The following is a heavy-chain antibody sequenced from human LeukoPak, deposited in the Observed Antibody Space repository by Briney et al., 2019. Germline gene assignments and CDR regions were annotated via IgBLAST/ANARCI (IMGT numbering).Heavy chain of an antibody. J-gene: IGHJ4*02. Sequence: GGSLRLSCEGSGINFSDYTMSWVRQAPGKGLEWVGRIKSKTDGGTTDYAAPVKGRFTISRDDSKNTLYLQMNSLKTEDTAVYYCTTAAGFDLDYWGQGTLVTVSS. CDR2: IKSKTDGGTT. D-gene: IGHD3-9*01. CDR3: TTAAGFDLDY. CDR1: GINFSDYT. V-gene: IGHV3-15*01.